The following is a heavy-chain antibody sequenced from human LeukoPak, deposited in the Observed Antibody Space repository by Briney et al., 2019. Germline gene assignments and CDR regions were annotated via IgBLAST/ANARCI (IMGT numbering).Heavy chain of an antibody. D-gene: IGHD3-22*01. J-gene: IGHJ4*02. CDR1: GFTFSSYD. Sequence: GGSLRLSCAASGFTFSSYDMHWVRQATGKGLEWVSAIGTAGDTYYPGSVKGRFTISRENAKNSLYLQMNSLRAGDTAVYYCARGDNSGTFDYWGQGTPVTVSS. CDR3: ARGDNSGTFDY. V-gene: IGHV3-13*01. CDR2: IGTAGDT.